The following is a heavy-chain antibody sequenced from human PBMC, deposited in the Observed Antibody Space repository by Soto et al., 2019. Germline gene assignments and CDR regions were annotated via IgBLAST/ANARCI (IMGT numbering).Heavy chain of an antibody. Sequence: GGSLRLSCEASGFTFSTYSMTWVRQAPGKGLEWASYITTRVSSIFYADSVKGRFTISRDNAKSSVYLQMNSLRDEDTAVYYCARGYCSGASCYAAFDLWGQGTMVTVSS. J-gene: IGHJ3*01. CDR2: ITTRVSSI. V-gene: IGHV3-48*02. CDR1: GFTFSTYS. D-gene: IGHD2-15*01. CDR3: ARGYCSGASCYAAFDL.